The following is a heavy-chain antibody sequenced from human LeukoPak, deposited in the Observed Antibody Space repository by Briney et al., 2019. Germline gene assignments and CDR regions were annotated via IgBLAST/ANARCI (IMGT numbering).Heavy chain of an antibody. CDR2: IRSKRDGETA. CDR3: TTGYTMASHGGY. V-gene: IGHV3-15*07. CDR1: EFTFSGAW. J-gene: IGHJ4*02. Sequence: YPGESLRLSCVASEFTFSGAWMHWVRQAPGKGLEWVGLIRSKRDGETADYPAPVKGRFTISRDDSKSTVYLQMNRLNTEDTAVYYCTTGYTMASHGGYWGQGTLVTVSS. D-gene: IGHD3-10*01.